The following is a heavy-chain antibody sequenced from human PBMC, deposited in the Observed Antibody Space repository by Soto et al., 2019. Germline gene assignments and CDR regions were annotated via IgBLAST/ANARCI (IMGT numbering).Heavy chain of an antibody. D-gene: IGHD6-13*01. CDR2: ISYDGSNK. CDR1: GFTFSSYA. CDR3: ARTDPGIHAGGGKKYYYGTDG. V-gene: IGHV3-30-3*01. Sequence: GGSLRLSCAASGFTFSSYAMHWVRQAPGKGLAWVAVISYDGSNKYYADSVKGRFTISRDNSKNTLYLQMNSLRAEDTAVYYCARTDPGIHAGGGKKYYYGTDGWGQGATVTVSS. J-gene: IGHJ6*02.